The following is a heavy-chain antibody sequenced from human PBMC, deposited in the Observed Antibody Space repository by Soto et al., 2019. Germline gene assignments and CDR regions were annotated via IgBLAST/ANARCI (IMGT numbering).Heavy chain of an antibody. CDR3: ARHYYGSGIHFDY. CDR1: GGSFSGYY. CDR2: MNRSGST. V-gene: IGHV4-34*01. J-gene: IGHJ4*02. Sequence: SETLSLTCAVYGGSFSGYYWTWIRQPPGKGLEWIGEMNRSGSTNYNSSLKSRVTISVDTSQNQFSLNLSSVTAADTAVYYCARHYYGSGIHFDYWGQGTLVTVSS. D-gene: IGHD3-10*01.